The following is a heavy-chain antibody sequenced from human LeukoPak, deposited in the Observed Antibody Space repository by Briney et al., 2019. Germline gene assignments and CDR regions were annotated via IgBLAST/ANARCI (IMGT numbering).Heavy chain of an antibody. CDR2: IYYSGIT. V-gene: IGHV4-59*08. CDR3: ARSYGSSNSCYRSLDY. D-gene: IGHD2-2*02. Sequence: SETLSLTCTVSGGSISSYYWSWIRQPPGKGLEWIGYIYYSGITYYNPSLKSRVTISVDTSKNQFSLKLSSVTAADTAVYYCARSYGSSNSCYRSLDYWGQGTLVTVSS. CDR1: GGSISSYY. J-gene: IGHJ4*02.